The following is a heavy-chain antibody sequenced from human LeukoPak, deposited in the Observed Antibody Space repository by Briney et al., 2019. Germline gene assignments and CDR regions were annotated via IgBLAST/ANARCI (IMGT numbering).Heavy chain of an antibody. Sequence: SETLSLTCTVSGGSISSGDYYWSWIRQPPGKGLEWIGYIYYSGSTYYNPSLKSRVTISVDTSKNQFSLKLSSVTAADTAVYYCARHAGSSWYFGWYFDLWGRGTLVTVSS. CDR3: ARHAGSSWYFGWYFDL. V-gene: IGHV4-30-4*01. D-gene: IGHD6-13*01. J-gene: IGHJ2*01. CDR2: IYYSGST. CDR1: GGSISSGDYY.